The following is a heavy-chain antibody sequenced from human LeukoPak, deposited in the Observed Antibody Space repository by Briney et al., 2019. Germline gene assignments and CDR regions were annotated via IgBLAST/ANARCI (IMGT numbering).Heavy chain of an antibody. CDR2: IYTSGST. V-gene: IGHV4-61*02. Sequence: SETLSLTCTVSGGSISSGSYYWGWIRQPAGKGLEWIGRIYTSGSTNYNPSLKSRVTISVDTSKNQFSLKLSSVTAADTAVYYCGGAGYYYYYYYMDVWGKGTTVTVSS. CDR1: GGSISSGSYY. CDR3: GGAGYYYYYYYMDV. D-gene: IGHD2-15*01. J-gene: IGHJ6*03.